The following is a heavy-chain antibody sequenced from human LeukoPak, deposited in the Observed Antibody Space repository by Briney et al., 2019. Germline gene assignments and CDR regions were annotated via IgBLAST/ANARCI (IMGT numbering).Heavy chain of an antibody. CDR2: ISYDGSNK. Sequence: GRSLRLSCAASGFTFSSYGMHWVRQAPGKGLEWVAVISYDGSNKYYADSVKGRFTISRDNSKNTLYLQMNSLRAEDTAVYYCAKDPPRGDGYQPNFFDYWGQGTLVTVSS. D-gene: IGHD5-24*01. CDR1: GFTFSSYG. V-gene: IGHV3-30*18. J-gene: IGHJ4*02. CDR3: AKDPPRGDGYQPNFFDY.